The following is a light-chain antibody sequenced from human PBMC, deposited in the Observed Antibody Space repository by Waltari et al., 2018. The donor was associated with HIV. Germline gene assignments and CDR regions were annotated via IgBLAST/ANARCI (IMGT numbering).Light chain of an antibody. V-gene: IGKV1-39*01. CDR2: HAS. CDR1: QSINTN. Sequence: IQMTQSPSSLSAYVGDRVTITCRASQSINTNLHWYQQKPGKAPYLVMYHASTLQSGVSSRFSGSGYVTDFTLTIISLRPEDFATDDCQQTNIFPRTFGPGTYV. CDR3: QQTNIFPRT. J-gene: IGKJ3*01.